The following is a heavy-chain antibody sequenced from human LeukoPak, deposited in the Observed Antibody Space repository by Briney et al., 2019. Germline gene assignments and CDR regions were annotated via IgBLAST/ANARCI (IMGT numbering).Heavy chain of an antibody. CDR2: INPNSGGA. CDR3: ARRKGSTNYYYYGMDV. CDR1: GYTFTGYY. V-gene: IGHV1-2*02. J-gene: IGHJ6*02. Sequence: ASVKVSCKASGYTFTGYYMHWVRQAPGQGLEWMGWINPNSGGANYAQKFQGRVTMTRDTSTSTAYMELSRLRSDDTAVYYCARRKGSTNYYYYGMDVWGQGTTVTVSS.